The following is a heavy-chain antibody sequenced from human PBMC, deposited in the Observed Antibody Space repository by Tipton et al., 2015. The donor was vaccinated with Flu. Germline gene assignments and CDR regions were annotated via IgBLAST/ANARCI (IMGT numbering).Heavy chain of an antibody. Sequence: TLSLTCSVSGDSVRSDFYWGWIRQSPGKGLEWIGNSYHTGNANYNPSLKSRVTISVDTSKNQFSLKLTSVTAADTAVYYCARDRWEYSRGFDSWGQGTLVTVSP. J-gene: IGHJ4*02. V-gene: IGHV4-38-2*02. CDR2: SYHTGNA. CDR3: ARDRWEYSRGFDS. CDR1: GDSVRSDFY. D-gene: IGHD6-13*01.